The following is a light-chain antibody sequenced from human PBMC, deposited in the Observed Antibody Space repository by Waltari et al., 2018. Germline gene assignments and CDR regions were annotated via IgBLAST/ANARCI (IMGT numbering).Light chain of an antibody. CDR2: GKN. CDR3: NSRDSSGNLVV. Sequence: SSELTQDPGVSVALGQTARITCQGGSLRSYYARWYQQKPGPAPVLVIYGKNNRPSGIPDRFSGSSSGNTASLTITGAQAEDEADYYCNSRDSSGNLVVFGGGTKLTVL. V-gene: IGLV3-19*01. J-gene: IGLJ2*01. CDR1: SLRSYY.